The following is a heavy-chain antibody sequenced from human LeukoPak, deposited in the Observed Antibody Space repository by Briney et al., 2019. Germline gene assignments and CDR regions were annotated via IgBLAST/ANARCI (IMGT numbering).Heavy chain of an antibody. CDR3: SRDGGAGLDY. J-gene: IGHJ4*02. CDR1: GYTFTAYG. D-gene: IGHD2-15*01. CDR2: IWYDDSRK. V-gene: IGHV3-33*01. Sequence: GGSLRLSCAASGYTFTAYGMRWVRQAPGKGLEWVAVIWYDDSRKFYGDSVKGRFTVSRDISKNTLYLEMNSLRAEDTAVYYCSRDGGAGLDYWSQGTLVTVSS.